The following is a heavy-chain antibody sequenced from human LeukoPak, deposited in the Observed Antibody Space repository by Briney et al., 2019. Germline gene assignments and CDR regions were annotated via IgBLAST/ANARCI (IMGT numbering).Heavy chain of an antibody. Sequence: SETLSLTCTVSGGSISSSSYYWGWIRQPPGKGLEWIGSIYYSGSTYYNPSLKSRVTISVDTSKNQFSLKLSSVTAADMAVYYCARESSGSYSLDYWGQGTLVTVSS. J-gene: IGHJ4*02. CDR3: ARESSGSYSLDY. CDR2: IYYSGST. CDR1: GGSISSSSYY. D-gene: IGHD1-26*01. V-gene: IGHV4-39*07.